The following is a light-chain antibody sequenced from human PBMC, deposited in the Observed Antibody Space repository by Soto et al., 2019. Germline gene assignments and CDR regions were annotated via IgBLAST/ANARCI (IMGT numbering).Light chain of an antibody. Sequence: AIRMTQSPSSLSASTGDRVTITCRASQGISSYLAWYQQKPGKAPKLLIYAASTLQSGVPPRFSGSGSGTDFTLTISCLQSEDFATYYCQQYYSTWTFGQGTKVDIK. CDR1: QGISSY. J-gene: IGKJ1*01. CDR3: QQYYSTWT. CDR2: AAS. V-gene: IGKV1-8*01.